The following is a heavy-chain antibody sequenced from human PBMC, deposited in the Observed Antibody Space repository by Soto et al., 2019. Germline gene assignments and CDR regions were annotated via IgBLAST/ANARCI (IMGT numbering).Heavy chain of an antibody. D-gene: IGHD3-22*01. CDR3: AKEDSSGLFDY. V-gene: IGHV3-23*01. CDR2: ISGSGGST. CDR1: GFTFSSYA. Sequence: PGGSLRLSCAASGFTFSSYARSWVRQAPGKGLEWVSGISGSGGSTYYADSVKGRFTISRDNSKNSLYLQMHSLGAEDTAVYYCAKEDSSGLFDYWGQGTLVTVSS. J-gene: IGHJ4*02.